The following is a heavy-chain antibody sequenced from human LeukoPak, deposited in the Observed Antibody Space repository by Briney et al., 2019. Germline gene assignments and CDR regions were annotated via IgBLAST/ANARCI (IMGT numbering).Heavy chain of an antibody. CDR3: AGFWIYYDSSGYYYRTDAFDI. D-gene: IGHD3-22*01. CDR1: GYTFTSYG. V-gene: IGHV1-18*01. CDR2: ISAYNGNT. Sequence: ASVKVSCKASGYTFTSYGISWVRQAPGQGLEWMGWISAYNGNTNYAQKLQGRVTMTTDTSTSTAYMELRSLRSDDTAVYYCAGFWIYYDSSGYYYRTDAFDIWGQGTMVTVSS. J-gene: IGHJ3*02.